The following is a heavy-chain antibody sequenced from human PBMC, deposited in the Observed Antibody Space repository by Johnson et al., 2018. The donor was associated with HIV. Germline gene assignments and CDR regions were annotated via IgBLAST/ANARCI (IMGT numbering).Heavy chain of an antibody. CDR3: AIGRGEFPRHAFDI. CDR1: GLTFSDYD. V-gene: IGHV3-23*04. J-gene: IGHJ3*02. D-gene: IGHD3-10*01. Sequence: VQLVESGGGLVKPGGSLRLSCAASGLTFSDYDMSWIRQAPGKGLEWVSFISGGEDDTYYADSVKGRFTISRDNSKTTLYLQMNSLRDEDTAVYYCAIGRGEFPRHAFDIWGQGTMVTVSS. CDR2: ISGGEDDT.